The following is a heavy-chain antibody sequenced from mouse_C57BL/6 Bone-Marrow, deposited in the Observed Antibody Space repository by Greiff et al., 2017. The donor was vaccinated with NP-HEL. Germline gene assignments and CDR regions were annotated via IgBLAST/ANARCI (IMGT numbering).Heavy chain of an antibody. CDR3: ARSIYYDYADDPLYAMYY. CDR2: IRNKANGYTT. D-gene: IGHD2-4*01. V-gene: IGHV7-3*01. CDR1: GFTFTDYY. J-gene: IGHJ4*01. Sequence: EVMLVESGGGLVQPGGSLSLSCAASGFTFTDYYMSWVRQPPGKALEWLGFIRNKANGYTTEYSASVKGRLTISRDNSQSILYLQMNALRAEDSATYYCARSIYYDYADDPLYAMYYWGQGTSVTVSS.